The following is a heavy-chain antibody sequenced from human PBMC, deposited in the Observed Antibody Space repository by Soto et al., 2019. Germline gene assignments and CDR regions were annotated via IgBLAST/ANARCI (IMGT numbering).Heavy chain of an antibody. CDR2: IWYDGSNK. D-gene: IGHD3-9*01. CDR3: ARDLVILRGYPRGGRAFDI. V-gene: IGHV3-33*01. CDR1: GFTFSSYG. J-gene: IGHJ3*02. Sequence: QVQLVESGGGVVQPGRSLRLSCAASGFTFSSYGMHWVRQAPGKGLEWVAVIWYDGSNKYYADSVKGRFTISRDNSKNTLYLQMNSLRAEDTAVYYCARDLVILRGYPRGGRAFDIWGQGTMVTVSS.